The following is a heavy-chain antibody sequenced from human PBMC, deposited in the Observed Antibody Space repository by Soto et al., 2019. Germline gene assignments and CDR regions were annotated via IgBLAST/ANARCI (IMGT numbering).Heavy chain of an antibody. CDR3: ARVPQIHYDFWSGYITAPSWFDP. J-gene: IGHJ5*02. CDR2: MNPNSGNT. CDR1: GYTFTSYD. V-gene: IGHV1-8*01. D-gene: IGHD3-3*01. Sequence: ASVKVSCKASGYTFTSYDINWVRQATGQGLEWMGWMNPNSGNTGYAQKFQGRVTMTRNTSISTAYMELSSLRSEDTAVYYCARVPQIHYDFWSGYITAPSWFDPWGQGTLVTVPQ.